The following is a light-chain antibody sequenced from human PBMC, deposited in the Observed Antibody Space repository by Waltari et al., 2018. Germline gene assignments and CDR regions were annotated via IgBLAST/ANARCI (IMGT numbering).Light chain of an antibody. CDR2: AAS. J-gene: IGKJ2*01. CDR1: PSVSRSR. CDR3: QQYGSSVMYT. Sequence: EVVLTQSPGILSLSPGDRATLSCRAGPSVSRSRLAWYQQKPGQAPRLLIYAASTRATGIPDRFSGSGSGTDFSLTISRVEPEDFAVYYCQQYGSSVMYTFGQGTKLEIQ. V-gene: IGKV3-20*01.